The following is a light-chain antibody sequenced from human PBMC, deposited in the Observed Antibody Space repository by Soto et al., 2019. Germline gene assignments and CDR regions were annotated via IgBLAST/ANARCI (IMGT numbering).Light chain of an antibody. J-gene: IGLJ2*01. CDR1: NIGSKS. V-gene: IGLV3-21*04. CDR2: YDR. Sequence: VLTQPPSMSVAPGKTAKITCGGNNIGSKSVHWYQQKPGQAPVLVIYYDRARPSGIPERFSGSNSGSTATLSIGRVEAGDEADYYCQVWDSSSDHVVFGGGTKLTVL. CDR3: QVWDSSSDHVV.